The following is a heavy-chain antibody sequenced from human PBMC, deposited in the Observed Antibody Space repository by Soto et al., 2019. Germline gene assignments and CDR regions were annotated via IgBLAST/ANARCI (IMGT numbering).Heavy chain of an antibody. V-gene: IGHV3-23*01. D-gene: IGHD3-22*01. CDR1: GFTLSSYS. J-gene: IGHJ4*02. Sequence: GGSLRLSCAASGFTLSSYSMNWVRQAPGRGLEWVSAISGSGGSTYYADSVKGRFTISRDNSKNTLYLQMNSLRAKDTAVYYCAKEEFITMIVGAPGYWGQGTLVTVSS. CDR2: ISGSGGST. CDR3: AKEEFITMIVGAPGY.